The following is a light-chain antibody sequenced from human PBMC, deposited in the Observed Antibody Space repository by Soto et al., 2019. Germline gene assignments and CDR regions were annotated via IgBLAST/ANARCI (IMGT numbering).Light chain of an antibody. CDR3: QQRTTCPT. Sequence: EIVLTQSPATLSLSPGDGATLSSRASQSVTSASARIQQKPGQAPRLLIYEVSRRATAIPARFIGSGSGTDFTLTLSSREPEDFAVSYCQQRTTCPTVGGGTKVEIK. V-gene: IGKV3-11*01. J-gene: IGKJ4*01. CDR1: QSVTSA. CDR2: EVS.